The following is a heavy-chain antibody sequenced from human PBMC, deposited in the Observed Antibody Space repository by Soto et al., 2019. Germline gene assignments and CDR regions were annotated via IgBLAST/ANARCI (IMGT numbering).Heavy chain of an antibody. Sequence: QVQVVESGGGVVQPGRSLRLSCAASGFTFSTYGMHWVRQAPGKGLEWVALVWSDGSKKYYADSVKGRFTISRDNFKDTLHLQMNSLRAEDTAGYYCVRVFDTYYSALWGQGTLVTVST. V-gene: IGHV3-33*01. D-gene: IGHD1-26*01. CDR1: GFTFSTYG. CDR2: VWSDGSKK. CDR3: VRVFDTYYSAL. J-gene: IGHJ4*02.